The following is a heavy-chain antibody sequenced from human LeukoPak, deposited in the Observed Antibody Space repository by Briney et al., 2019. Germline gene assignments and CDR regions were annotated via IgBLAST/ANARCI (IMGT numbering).Heavy chain of an antibody. CDR3: ARAPTVVTPLGY. Sequence: GGSLRLSCAASGFTVSSNYMSWVRQAPGKGLEWVSVIYSGGSTYYADSVKGRFTISRDNSKNTLYLQMNSLRAEDTAVYYCARAPTVVTPLGYWGQGTLVTVSS. V-gene: IGHV3-66*01. J-gene: IGHJ4*02. CDR1: GFTVSSNY. CDR2: IYSGGST. D-gene: IGHD4-23*01.